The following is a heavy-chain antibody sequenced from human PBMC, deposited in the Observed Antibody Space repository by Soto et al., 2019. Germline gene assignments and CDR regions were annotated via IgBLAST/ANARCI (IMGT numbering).Heavy chain of an antibody. V-gene: IGHV3-33*01. Sequence: QVQLVESGGGVVQPGRSLRLSCAASGFTFSSYGMHWVRQAPGKGLEWVAVIWYDGSNKYYADSVKGRFTISRDNSKNTLYLQMNSLRAEDTAVYYCARVEGGQQLGDAFDIWGQGTMVTVSS. J-gene: IGHJ3*02. CDR1: GFTFSSYG. CDR2: IWYDGSNK. D-gene: IGHD6-13*01. CDR3: ARVEGGQQLGDAFDI.